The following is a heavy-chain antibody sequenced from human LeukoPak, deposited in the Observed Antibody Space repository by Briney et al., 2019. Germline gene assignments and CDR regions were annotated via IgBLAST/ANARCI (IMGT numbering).Heavy chain of an antibody. CDR1: GYTFTSYG. V-gene: IGHV1-69*13. CDR2: IIPIFGTA. J-gene: IGHJ6*03. D-gene: IGHD3-3*01. Sequence: ASVKVSCKASGYTFTSYGISWVRQAPGQGLEWMGGIIPIFGTANYAQKFQGRVTITADESTSTAYMELSSLRSEDTAVYYCARAALSMRFLGDMDVWGKGTTVTVSS. CDR3: ARAALSMRFLGDMDV.